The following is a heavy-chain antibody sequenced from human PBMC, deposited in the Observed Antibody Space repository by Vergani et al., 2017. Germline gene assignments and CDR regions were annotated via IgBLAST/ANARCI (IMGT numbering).Heavy chain of an antibody. CDR3: ARVSPGDNSGWEPFDY. J-gene: IGHJ4*02. CDR2: IIPIIRLA. CDR1: GDIFNNYT. Sequence: QVHLEQSGTEVKKPGSSVKVSCKVSGDIFNNYTVTWVRQAPGQGLEWMGRIIPIIRLATSAQKFQDRVKITGDTSTNTVYMEMNNLRSEDTAVYYCARVSPGDNSGWEPFDYWGREPWSPSPQ. V-gene: IGHV1-69*02. D-gene: IGHD6-19*01.